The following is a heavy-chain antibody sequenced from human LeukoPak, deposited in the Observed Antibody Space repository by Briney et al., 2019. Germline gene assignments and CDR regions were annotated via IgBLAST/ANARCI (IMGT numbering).Heavy chain of an antibody. D-gene: IGHD5-18*01. CDR2: INSDGSST. CDR1: GFTLSSYW. CDR3: ARGKRGYSYGFDY. Sequence: GGSLRLSCAASGFTLSSYWMHWVRQTPGKGLVWVSRINSDGSSTSYADSVKGRFTISRDNAKNTLYLQINSLRAEDTAVYYCARGKRGYSYGFDYWGQGTLVTVSS. J-gene: IGHJ4*02. V-gene: IGHV3-74*01.